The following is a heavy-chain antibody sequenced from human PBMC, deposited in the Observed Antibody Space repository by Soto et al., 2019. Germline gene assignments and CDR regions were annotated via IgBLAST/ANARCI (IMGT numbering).Heavy chain of an antibody. D-gene: IGHD6-19*01. CDR1: GGSVSSNY. V-gene: IGHV4-4*07. CDR2: IYISGNT. Sequence: QVQLQESGPGLVNPSETLSLTCSVSGGSVSSNYWSWVRQPAGKGLEWIGRIYISGNTKYNPSFKSRVTMSVDTSKNQVSLRLSSVTAADTAVYYCARELKPYNSGWYFTLSWGQGTLVTVSS. CDR3: ARELKPYNSGWYFTLS. J-gene: IGHJ5*02.